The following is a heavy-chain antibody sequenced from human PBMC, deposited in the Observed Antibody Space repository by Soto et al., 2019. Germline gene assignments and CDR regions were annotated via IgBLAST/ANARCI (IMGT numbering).Heavy chain of an antibody. CDR1: GFTFFTSA. Sequence: VASVKVSCKASGFTFFTSAVQWVRQARGQRLEWIGWIVVGSGNTNYAQKFQERVTITRDMSTNTAYMELSSLRSEDTALYYCAADPYCGGDCYFDYWGQGIMVTVSS. V-gene: IGHV1-58*01. CDR2: IVVGSGNT. D-gene: IGHD2-21*02. CDR3: AADPYCGGDCYFDY. J-gene: IGHJ4*02.